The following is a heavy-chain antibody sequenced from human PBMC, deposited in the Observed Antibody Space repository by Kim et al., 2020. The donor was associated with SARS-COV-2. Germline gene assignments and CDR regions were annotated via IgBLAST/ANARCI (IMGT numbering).Heavy chain of an antibody. J-gene: IGHJ6*02. Sequence: GGSLRLSCAASGFTFSSYTMNWVRQAPGKGLEWVSSISSSSSYIYYADSLKGRFTISRDNAKNSLFLQMNSLRADDTAVYYCARAPYYDSSTALSYYGMDVWGQGTTVTVSS. CDR2: ISSSSSYI. V-gene: IGHV3-21*01. D-gene: IGHD3-22*01. CDR1: GFTFSSYT. CDR3: ARAPYYDSSTALSYYGMDV.